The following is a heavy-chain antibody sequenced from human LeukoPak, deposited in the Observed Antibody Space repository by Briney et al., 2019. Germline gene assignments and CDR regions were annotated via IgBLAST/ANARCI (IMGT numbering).Heavy chain of an antibody. D-gene: IGHD6-19*01. CDR1: GFTFSSYG. J-gene: IGHJ3*02. CDR2: IPHDGGNK. Sequence: PGRSLRLSCAASGFTFSSYGMHWVRQAPGKRLEWVALIPHDGGNKQYGDSAKGRFTVSRENSKNTVDLNMDSLTVDDTAIYYCAREAYSSGRAGTFDIWGQGTMVTVSS. CDR3: AREAYSSGRAGTFDI. V-gene: IGHV3-30*19.